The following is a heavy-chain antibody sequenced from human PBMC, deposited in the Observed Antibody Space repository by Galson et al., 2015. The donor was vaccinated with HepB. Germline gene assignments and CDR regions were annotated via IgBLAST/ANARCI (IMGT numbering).Heavy chain of an antibody. D-gene: IGHD6-6*01. J-gene: IGHJ4*02. CDR3: ARDPGEMQLVWAPQYYFDY. CDR1: GFTFSSYW. CDR2: IKQDGSEK. Sequence: SLRLSCAASGFTFSSYWMTWARQAPGKGLEWVANIKQDGSEKYYVDSVKGRFTISRDNAKNSLYLQMNSLRAEDTAVYYCARDPGEMQLVWAPQYYFDYWGREPWSPSPQ. V-gene: IGHV3-7*03.